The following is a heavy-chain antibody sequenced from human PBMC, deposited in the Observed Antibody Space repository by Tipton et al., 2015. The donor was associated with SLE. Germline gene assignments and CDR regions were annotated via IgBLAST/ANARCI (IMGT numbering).Heavy chain of an antibody. V-gene: IGHV4-34*01. J-gene: IGHJ4*02. Sequence: TLSLTCAVYGGSFSGYYWSWIRQPPGKGLEWIGEINHSGNTNYNPSLKSRVTISIDTSKNQFSLKLYSVTAADAAVYFCARRGGCSGGSPEYWGQGTLVTVSS. CDR2: INHSGNT. D-gene: IGHD2-15*01. CDR3: ARRGGCSGGSPEY. CDR1: GGSFSGYY.